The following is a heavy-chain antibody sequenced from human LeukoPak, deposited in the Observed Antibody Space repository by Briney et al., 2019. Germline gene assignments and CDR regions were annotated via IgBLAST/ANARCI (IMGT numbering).Heavy chain of an antibody. D-gene: IGHD2-21*02. Sequence: GGSLRLSCAASGLTFRSDAMSWVRQAPGKGPEWVSAISGNGISTSYADAVKGRFTISRDNSKNTLSLQMNSLRAEDTAVYYCANAGGDSRPHDFWGQGTLVTVSS. J-gene: IGHJ4*02. CDR1: GLTFRSDA. V-gene: IGHV3-23*01. CDR2: ISGNGIST. CDR3: ANAGGDSRPHDF.